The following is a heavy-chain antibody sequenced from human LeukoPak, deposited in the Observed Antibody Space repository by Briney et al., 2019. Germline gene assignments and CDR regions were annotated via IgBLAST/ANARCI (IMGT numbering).Heavy chain of an antibody. CDR2: IFYSGST. CDR1: GGSISTSGYY. J-gene: IGHJ5*02. Sequence: SETLSLTCTVSGGSISTSGYYWGWVRQPPGKGLEWIGNIFYSGSTYYSPSLKSRVTISVDTSKNQFSLKLSSVTAADTAVYYCARARRRPQPYLAATHVVWFDPWGQGTLVTVSS. CDR3: ARARRRPQPYLAATHVVWFDP. V-gene: IGHV4-39*07. D-gene: IGHD2-15*01.